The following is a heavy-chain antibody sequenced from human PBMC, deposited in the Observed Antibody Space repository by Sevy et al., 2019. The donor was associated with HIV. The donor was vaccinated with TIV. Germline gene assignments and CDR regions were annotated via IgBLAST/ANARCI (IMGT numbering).Heavy chain of an antibody. V-gene: IGHV3-74*01. CDR1: GFTFSKYW. Sequence: GGSLRLSCEVSGFTFSKYWMHWVRQAPGKGLVWVSRINGDGNSPIYADSVQGRFTISRDKAKNTRFLQMNRLRAEDTGIYYCAREGVDFWSGPVDYYYGMDVWGQGTTVTVSS. J-gene: IGHJ6*02. CDR3: AREGVDFWSGPVDYYYGMDV. CDR2: INGDGNSP. D-gene: IGHD3-3*01.